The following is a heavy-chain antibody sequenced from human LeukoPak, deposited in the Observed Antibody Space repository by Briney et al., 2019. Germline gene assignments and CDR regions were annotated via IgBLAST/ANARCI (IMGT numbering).Heavy chain of an antibody. CDR3: ARERDGRFFDY. V-gene: IGHV3-7*01. CDR1: GLIFRSYW. D-gene: IGHD5-24*01. Sequence: GGSLRLSCAVSGLIFRSYWMSWVRQAPGKGLEWVANINQDGSEKYFVDSVKGRFTISRDNAKNSLHLQMNTLRAEDTAVYYCARERDGRFFDYWGRGTLVTVSS. J-gene: IGHJ4*02. CDR2: INQDGSEK.